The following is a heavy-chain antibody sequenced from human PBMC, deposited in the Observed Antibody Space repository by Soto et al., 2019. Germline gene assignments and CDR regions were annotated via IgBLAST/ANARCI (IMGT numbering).Heavy chain of an antibody. J-gene: IGHJ6*02. CDR3: ARLLYSSGWWDYYYYGMDV. CDR2: ISAYNGNT. CDR1: GYTFTSYG. V-gene: IGHV1-18*01. D-gene: IGHD6-19*01. Sequence: GASVKVSCKASGYTFTSYGISWVRQAPGQGLEWMGWISAYNGNTNYAQKLQGRVTMTTDTSTSTAYMELRSLRSDDTAVYYCARLLYSSGWWDYYYYGMDVWGQGTTVTVSS.